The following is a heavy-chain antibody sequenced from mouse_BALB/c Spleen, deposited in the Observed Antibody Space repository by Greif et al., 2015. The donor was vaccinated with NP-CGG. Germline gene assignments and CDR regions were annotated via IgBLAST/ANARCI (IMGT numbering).Heavy chain of an antibody. Sequence: EVQLVESGGGLVQPGGSLKLSCAASGFTFSSYTMSWVRQTPEKRLEWVAYISNGGGSTYYPDTVKGRFTISRDNAKNTLYLQMSSLKSEDTAMYYCARQLGRGYYFDYWGQGTTLTVSS. CDR3: ARQLGRGYYFDY. J-gene: IGHJ2*01. D-gene: IGHD4-1*01. CDR1: GFTFSSYT. CDR2: ISNGGGST. V-gene: IGHV5-12-2*01.